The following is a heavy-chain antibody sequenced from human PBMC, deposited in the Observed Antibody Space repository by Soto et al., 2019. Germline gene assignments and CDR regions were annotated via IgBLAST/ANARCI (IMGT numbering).Heavy chain of an antibody. CDR2: IYPGDSDT. V-gene: IGHV5-51*01. D-gene: IGHD6-13*01. CDR1: GYSFTSYW. Sequence: EVQLVQSGAEVKKPGESLKISCKGSGYSFTSYWIGWVRQMPGKGLEWMGIIYPGDSDTRYSPSFQGQVTISADKSISTAYLQRSSLKASDTAMYYCARTSAAGKYYYGMDVWGQGTTVTVSS. CDR3: ARTSAAGKYYYGMDV. J-gene: IGHJ6*02.